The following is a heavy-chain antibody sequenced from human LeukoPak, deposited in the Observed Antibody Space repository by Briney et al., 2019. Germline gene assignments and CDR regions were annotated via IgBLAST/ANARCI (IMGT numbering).Heavy chain of an antibody. CDR3: ARDRGYCSSTSCYRDAFDI. CDR1: GFTFSSYE. V-gene: IGHV3-48*03. D-gene: IGHD2-2*01. Sequence: GGSLRLSCAASGFTFSSYEMNWVRQAPGKGLEWVSYISSSGSTIYYANSVKGRFTISRDNAKNSLYLQMNSLRAEDTAVYYCARDRGYCSSTSCYRDAFDIWGQGTMVTVSS. CDR2: ISSSGSTI. J-gene: IGHJ3*02.